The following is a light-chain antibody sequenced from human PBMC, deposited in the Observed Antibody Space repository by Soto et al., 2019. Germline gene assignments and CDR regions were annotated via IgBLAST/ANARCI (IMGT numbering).Light chain of an antibody. CDR3: QQYGSSPPSWT. CDR2: GAF. Sequence: IVLTQSPDTLSLSPGERATLSCRASQSVSSSYLAWYQQKPGQAPRLLIYGAFSRATGIPDRFSGSGSGTEFTLTITRLEPEDFAVYYCQQYGSSPPSWTFGQGTKVDIK. CDR1: QSVSSSY. J-gene: IGKJ1*01. V-gene: IGKV3-20*01.